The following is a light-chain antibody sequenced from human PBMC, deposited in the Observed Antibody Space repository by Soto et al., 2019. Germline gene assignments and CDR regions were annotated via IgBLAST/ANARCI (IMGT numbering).Light chain of an antibody. Sequence: DIQLTQSPSSLSASVGDRVTISCRASQNIYTYVNWYQLKPGKAPKLLIFASSTLQSGGPSRFSGIGSGADFSRTSSSLMPEDFATNYWQQSYSNILSVGGGTRVQL. CDR1: QNIYTY. V-gene: IGKV1-39*01. CDR3: QQSYSNILS. J-gene: IGKJ4*01. CDR2: ASS.